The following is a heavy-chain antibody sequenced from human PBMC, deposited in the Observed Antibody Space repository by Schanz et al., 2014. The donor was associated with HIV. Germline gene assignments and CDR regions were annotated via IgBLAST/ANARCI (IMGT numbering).Heavy chain of an antibody. J-gene: IGHJ6*02. Sequence: VQLVESGGGLAQPGGSLRLSCAGSGFIFRDYALHWVRQAPGKGLEWVAVISYDRSHKYYADSVKGRFTISRDNSKNTLFLQMNSLRAEDTAVYYCARVEGPPTFYYYYYGSDVWGQGTAVTVSS. CDR1: GFIFRDYA. CDR2: ISYDRSHK. CDR3: ARVEGPPTFYYYYYGSDV. D-gene: IGHD4-4*01. V-gene: IGHV3-30*04.